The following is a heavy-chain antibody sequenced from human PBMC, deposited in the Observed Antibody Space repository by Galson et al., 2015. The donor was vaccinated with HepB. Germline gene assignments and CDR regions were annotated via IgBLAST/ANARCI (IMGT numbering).Heavy chain of an antibody. CDR3: AREVYDDK. CDR2: IGNRGTYT. D-gene: IGHD2-8*01. CDR1: GFTFGDFY. V-gene: IGHV3-11*05. J-gene: IGHJ4*02. Sequence: SLRLSCAASGFTFGDFYMSWIRQSPEKGLEWLSYIGNRGTYTNYADSVKGRFTISRDNAKNSLYLQMNSLRAEDTAVYYCAREVYDDKWGRGTLVTVSS.